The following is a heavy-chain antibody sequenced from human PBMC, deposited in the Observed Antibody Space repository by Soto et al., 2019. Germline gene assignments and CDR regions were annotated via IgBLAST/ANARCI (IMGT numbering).Heavy chain of an antibody. CDR2: ISGSGGST. D-gene: IGHD2-15*01. V-gene: IGHV3-23*01. CDR1: GFTFSSYA. J-gene: IGHJ6*02. CDR3: ATSPSMVVYYYGMDD. Sequence: EVQLLESGGGLVQPGGSLRLSCAASGFTFSSYAMSWVRQAPGKGLEWVSAISGSGGSTYYADSVKGRFTISRDNSKNPLYLQMNSLRPEDTAVYYAATSPSMVVYYYGMDDWGQGTTFTVSS.